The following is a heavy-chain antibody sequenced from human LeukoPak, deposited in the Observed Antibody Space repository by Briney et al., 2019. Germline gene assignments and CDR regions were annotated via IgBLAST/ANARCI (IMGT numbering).Heavy chain of an antibody. V-gene: IGHV3-53*01. J-gene: IGHJ4*02. CDR2: IYSSGST. D-gene: IGHD6-13*01. Sequence: GGSLRLSCAASGFTVSSDYMSWVRQAPGKGLEWVSVIYSSGSTYYADSVKGRFTISRDNSKNTLHLQMNTLRAEDTAVYYCASRIATAGSVDYWGQGTLVTVSS. CDR3: ASRIATAGSVDY. CDR1: GFTVSSDY.